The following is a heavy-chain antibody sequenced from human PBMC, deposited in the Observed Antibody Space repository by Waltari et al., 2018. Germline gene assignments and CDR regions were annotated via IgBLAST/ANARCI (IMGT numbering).Heavy chain of an antibody. CDR2: ILPIFGTA. J-gene: IGHJ4*02. D-gene: IGHD3-22*01. V-gene: IGHV1-69*14. Sequence: QVQLVQSGAEVKKPGSSVKVSCKASGGTFSSYAISWVRQAPGQGLEWMGGILPIFGTANYAQKFQGRVTITADKSTSTAYMELISLRSEDTAVYYCARDRGVSSGYYSSYYFDYWGQGTLVTVSS. CDR3: ARDRGVSSGYYSSYYFDY. CDR1: GGTFSSYA.